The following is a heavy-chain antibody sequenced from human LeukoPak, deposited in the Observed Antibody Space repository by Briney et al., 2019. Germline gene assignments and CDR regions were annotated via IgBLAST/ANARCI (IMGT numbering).Heavy chain of an antibody. CDR3: ARVRGAITYYFDY. D-gene: IGHD1-26*01. V-gene: IGHV3-23*01. Sequence: GGSLRLSCAASGFSFSAFAGGWVRQAPGKGLEWVSVIGDSGGRTHYADSVKGRFTISRDKSKNTLYLQMNSLRGEDTAVYYCARVRGAITYYFDYCGQGTLVTVSS. J-gene: IGHJ4*02. CDR1: GFSFSAFA. CDR2: IGDSGGRT.